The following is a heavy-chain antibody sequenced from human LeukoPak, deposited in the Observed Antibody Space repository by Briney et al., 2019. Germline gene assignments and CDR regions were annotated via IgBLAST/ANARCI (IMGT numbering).Heavy chain of an antibody. D-gene: IGHD6-13*01. V-gene: IGHV3-23*01. J-gene: IGHJ4*02. CDR1: GFTFNTYV. CDR2: IGGGATST. CDR3: AKGDSSSSVPYFDY. Sequence: PGGSLRLSCAASGFTFNTYVMNWVRQAPGKGLEWVSTIGGGATSTYYADSVKGRFSISRDNSKNTVYLQVNSLRVEDTAVYYCAKGDSSSSVPYFDYWGQGTLVTVSS.